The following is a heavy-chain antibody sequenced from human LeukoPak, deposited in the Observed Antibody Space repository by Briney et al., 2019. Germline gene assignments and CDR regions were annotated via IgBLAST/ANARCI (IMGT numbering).Heavy chain of an antibody. CDR1: GFTFSSYW. Sequence: GGSLRLSCAASGFTFSSYWMHWVRQAPGKGLVWVSRINSDGSSTSYADSVKGRFTISRDNAKNTLYLQMNSLRAEGTAVYYCARFVVIRGFDYWGQGTLVTVSS. D-gene: IGHD3-22*01. V-gene: IGHV3-74*01. J-gene: IGHJ4*02. CDR3: ARFVVIRGFDY. CDR2: INSDGSST.